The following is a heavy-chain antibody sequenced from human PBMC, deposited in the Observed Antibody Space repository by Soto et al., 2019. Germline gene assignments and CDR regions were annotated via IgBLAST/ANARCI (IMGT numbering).Heavy chain of an antibody. J-gene: IGHJ4*02. CDR3: ARDLYYYDSSGYSHFDY. D-gene: IGHD3-22*01. CDR2: MSAYNGNT. Sequence: APVPVSCKGSGYTFTSYGISWVRQTPGQGLEWIGWMSAYNGNTNYAQKLQSRVTMTTDTSTSTAYMELRSLRSDDTAVYYCARDLYYYDSSGYSHFDYWGQGTLVTVSS. V-gene: IGHV1-18*01. CDR1: GYTFTSYG.